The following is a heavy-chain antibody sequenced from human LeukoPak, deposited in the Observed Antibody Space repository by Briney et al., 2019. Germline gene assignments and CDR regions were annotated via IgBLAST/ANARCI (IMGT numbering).Heavy chain of an antibody. CDR2: ISAYNGNT. Sequence: ASVKVSCKASGYTFTSYGISWVRQAPGQGLEWMGWISAYNGNTNYAQKLQGRVTMTTDTSTSTAYMELRSLRSDDTAVYYCARDLGHYLSSGIDYWGQGTLVTVSS. CDR3: ARDLGHYLSSGIDY. V-gene: IGHV1-18*01. J-gene: IGHJ4*02. D-gene: IGHD6-13*01. CDR1: GYTFTSYG.